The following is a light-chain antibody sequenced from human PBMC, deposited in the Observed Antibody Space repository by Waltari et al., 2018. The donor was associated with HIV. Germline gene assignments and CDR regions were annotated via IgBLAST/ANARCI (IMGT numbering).Light chain of an antibody. CDR1: SSNIGSNY. CDR3: AAWDDSLSAWV. V-gene: IGLV1-47*01. J-gene: IGLJ3*02. CDR2: RND. Sequence: QSVLTQPPSASGTPGQRVSIPCSGSSSNIGSNYVYWYQQLPGTAPKLLMYRNDGRPSGVPGRFCCSKSGTSASLAISGLRSEDEADYYCAAWDDSLSAWVFGGGTKLTVL.